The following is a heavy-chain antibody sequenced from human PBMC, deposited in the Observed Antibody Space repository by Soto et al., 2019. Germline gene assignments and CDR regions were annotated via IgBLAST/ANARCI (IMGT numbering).Heavy chain of an antibody. D-gene: IGHD3-16*01. J-gene: IGHJ4*02. V-gene: IGHV3-48*01. CDR2: ISSYSTTI. CDR3: ARHVGGDY. Sequence: GGSLRLSCAASGFTFSSYSMNWVRQAPGKGLEWVSYISSYSTTIYYADSVKGRFTISRDNAKNSLYLQMNSLRAEDTAVYYCARHVGGDYWGQGTLVTVSS. CDR1: GFTFSSYS.